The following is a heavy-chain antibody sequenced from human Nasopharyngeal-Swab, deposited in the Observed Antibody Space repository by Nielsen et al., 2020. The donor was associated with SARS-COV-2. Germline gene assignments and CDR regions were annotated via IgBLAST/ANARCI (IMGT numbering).Heavy chain of an antibody. D-gene: IGHD2-15*01. V-gene: IGHV3-21*01. CDR3: ASGGGIGCSGGSCYSSLWYYYYMDV. CDR2: ISSSSSYI. Sequence: VRQAPGKGLEWVSSISSSSSYIYYADSVKGRFTISRDNAKNSLYLQMNSLRAEDTAAYYCASGGGIGCSGGSCYSSLWYYYYMDVWGKGTTVTVSS. J-gene: IGHJ6*03.